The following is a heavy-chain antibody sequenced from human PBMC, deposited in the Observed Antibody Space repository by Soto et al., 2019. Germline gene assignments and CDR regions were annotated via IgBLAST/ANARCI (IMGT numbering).Heavy chain of an antibody. CDR1: GFTFSDYY. Sequence: GGSPRLSCAASGFTFSDYYMSWIRQAPGKGLEWVSYISSSGSTIYYADSVKGRFTISRDNAKNSLYLQMNSLRAEDTAVYYCANPEDNWNDPALIYWGQGTLVTVSS. V-gene: IGHV3-11*01. CDR3: ANPEDNWNDPALIY. CDR2: ISSSGSTI. D-gene: IGHD1-1*01. J-gene: IGHJ4*02.